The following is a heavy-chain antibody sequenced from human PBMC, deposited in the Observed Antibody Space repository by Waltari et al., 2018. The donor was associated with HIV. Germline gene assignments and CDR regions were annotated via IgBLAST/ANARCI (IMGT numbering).Heavy chain of an antibody. CDR3: AREGYSSSSKPTPLDY. D-gene: IGHD6-13*01. Sequence: QVQLVQSGAEVKKPGSSVKVSCKASGGTFSSYAISWVRQAPGQGLEWMGGILPIFKTANYAQNCQGRVTITADESTSTAYMEMSSLRSEDTAVYYCAREGYSSSSKPTPLDYWGQGTLVTVSS. CDR2: ILPIFKTA. J-gene: IGHJ4*02. CDR1: GGTFSSYA. V-gene: IGHV1-69*01.